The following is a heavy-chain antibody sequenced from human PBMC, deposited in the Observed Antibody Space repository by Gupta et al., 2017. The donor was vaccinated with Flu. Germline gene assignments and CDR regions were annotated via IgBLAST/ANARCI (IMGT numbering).Heavy chain of an antibody. J-gene: IGHJ3*01. CDR1: GITFDDYA. Sequence: EVQLVESGGGLVQPGRSLRLSCAASGITFDDYAMHWVRQAPGKGLEWVSGISWNSDTIGYADSVKGRFTLSRDTAKNSLYLQMNSLRPEDTALYYCVKDRGYTWDAIDFWGQGTMVTVFS. CDR2: ISWNSDTI. V-gene: IGHV3-9*01. D-gene: IGHD6-13*01. CDR3: VKDRGYTWDAIDF.